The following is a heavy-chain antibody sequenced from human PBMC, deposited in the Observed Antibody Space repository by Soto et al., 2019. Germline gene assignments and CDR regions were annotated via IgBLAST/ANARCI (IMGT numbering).Heavy chain of an antibody. Sequence: SETLSLTCTVSGGSVSSGSYYWSWIRQPPGKGLEWIGYIYYSGSTNYNPSLKSRVTISVDTSKNQFSLKLSSVTAADTAVYYCARAPGGGGDAFDIWGQGTMVTVSS. CDR1: GGSVSSGSYY. J-gene: IGHJ3*02. CDR2: IYYSGST. CDR3: ARAPGGGGDAFDI. D-gene: IGHD3-16*01. V-gene: IGHV4-61*01.